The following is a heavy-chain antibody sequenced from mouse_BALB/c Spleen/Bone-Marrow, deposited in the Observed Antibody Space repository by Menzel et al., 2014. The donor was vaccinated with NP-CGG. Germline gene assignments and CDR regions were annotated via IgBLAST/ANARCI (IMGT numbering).Heavy chain of an antibody. CDR1: GYTFTDHA. V-gene: IGHV1S137*01. Sequence: VNVVESGAKLVRPGVSVKISCKGSGYTFTDHAMHWVKRSHAESLEWIGLISGYYGDAIYNQKFKGKATMTVDKSSSTAYMELARLTSEDSAIYYCARSGKVRNAMDYWGQGTSVTVSS. CDR3: ARSGKVRNAMDY. D-gene: IGHD2-14*01. J-gene: IGHJ4*01. CDR2: ISGYYGDA.